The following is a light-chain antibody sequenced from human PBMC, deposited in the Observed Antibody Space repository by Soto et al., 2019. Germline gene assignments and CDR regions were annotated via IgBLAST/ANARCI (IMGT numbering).Light chain of an antibody. Sequence: DIQLTQSPSTLSPSPGDRATITCRASQSISDYLAWYQQKPGKAPKLLIYAASTLESGVPSRFSGSGSGTEFTLTISSLEPEDFATYYCHQRYSYPLTFGQGTRLEIK. CDR1: QSISDY. J-gene: IGKJ5*01. CDR2: AAS. CDR3: HQRYSYPLT. V-gene: IGKV1-9*01.